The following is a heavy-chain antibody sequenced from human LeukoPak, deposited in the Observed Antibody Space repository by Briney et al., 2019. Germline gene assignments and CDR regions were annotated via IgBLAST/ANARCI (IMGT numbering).Heavy chain of an antibody. CDR1: GYTFTRYY. V-gene: IGHV1-2*02. D-gene: IGHD1-7*01. CDR2: INPNSGGT. Sequence: RRASVKVSCKASGYTFTRYYIHWVRQAPGQGLEWMGWINPNSGGTNYAQKFQGRVTMTRDTSISTAYMELSRLRSDDTAVYYCARDICWNCLHDAFDIWGQGTMVTVSS. J-gene: IGHJ3*02. CDR3: ARDICWNCLHDAFDI.